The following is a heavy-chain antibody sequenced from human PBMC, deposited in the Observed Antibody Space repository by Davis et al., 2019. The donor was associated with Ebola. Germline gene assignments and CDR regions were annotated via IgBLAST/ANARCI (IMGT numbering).Heavy chain of an antibody. CDR1: GYSFTSYW. Sequence: PGGSLRLSCQGSGYSFTSYWISWVRQMPGKGLEWMGRIDPSDSYTNYSPSFQGHVTISADKSISTAYLQWSSLKASDTAMYYCFSFIALAGNFDYWGQGTLVTVSS. D-gene: IGHD6-19*01. V-gene: IGHV5-10-1*01. J-gene: IGHJ4*02. CDR3: FSFIALAGNFDY. CDR2: IDPSDSYT.